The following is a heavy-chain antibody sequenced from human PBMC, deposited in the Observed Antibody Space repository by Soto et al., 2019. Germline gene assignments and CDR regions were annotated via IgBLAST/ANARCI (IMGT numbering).Heavy chain of an antibody. CDR3: ARGLKNYYGMDV. CDR1: GFTFSSYA. J-gene: IGHJ6*02. CDR2: ISGSGGSR. V-gene: IGHV3-23*01. Sequence: GGSLRLSCAASGFTFSSYAMSWVRQAPGKGLEWVSAISGSGGSRYYADSVKGRFTISRDNSKNTLYLQMNSLRDEDTAVYYCARGLKNYYGMDVWGQGTTVTVSS.